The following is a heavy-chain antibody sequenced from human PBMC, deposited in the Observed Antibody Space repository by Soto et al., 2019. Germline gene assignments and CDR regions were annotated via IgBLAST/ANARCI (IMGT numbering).Heavy chain of an antibody. CDR3: AKHHGAYGDYLDY. CDR1: GFTFSSYA. J-gene: IGHJ4*02. D-gene: IGHD4-17*01. CDR2: ISGSGGST. Sequence: EVQLLESGGGLVQPGGSLRLSCAASGFTFSSYAMSWVRQAPGKGLEWVSAISGSGGSTYYADSVKGRFTISRDNSKNTLYLQMNSLRADDTAVYYCAKHHGAYGDYLDYWGQGTLVTVSS. V-gene: IGHV3-23*01.